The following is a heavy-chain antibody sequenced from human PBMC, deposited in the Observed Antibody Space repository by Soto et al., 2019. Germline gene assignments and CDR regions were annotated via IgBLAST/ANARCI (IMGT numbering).Heavy chain of an antibody. Sequence: QVQLVQSGAEVKKPGASVKVSCKASEYTFTTYEINWVRQATGQGLEWMGWMNPSSGNTGSAQNFQGRGTLTRNTSISTAYMELSDLRSEDTAVYYCANYNYYYGLDVWGQGTTVTVSS. CDR2: MNPSSGNT. V-gene: IGHV1-8*01. CDR1: EYTFTTYE. CDR3: ANYNYYYGLDV. J-gene: IGHJ6*02.